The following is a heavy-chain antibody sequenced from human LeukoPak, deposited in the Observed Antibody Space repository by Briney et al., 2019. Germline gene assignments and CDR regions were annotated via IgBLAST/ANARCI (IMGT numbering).Heavy chain of an antibody. V-gene: IGHV1-24*01. J-gene: IGHJ4*02. CDR3: ATAVSMATPNWGHFDY. Sequence: ASVKVSCKVSGYTLTELSMHWVRQAPGKGLEWMGGFDPEDGETIYAQKFQGRVTMTEDTSTDTAYMELSRLRSEDTAVYYCATAVSMATPNWGHFDYWGQGTLVTVSS. D-gene: IGHD5-24*01. CDR1: GYTLTELS. CDR2: FDPEDGET.